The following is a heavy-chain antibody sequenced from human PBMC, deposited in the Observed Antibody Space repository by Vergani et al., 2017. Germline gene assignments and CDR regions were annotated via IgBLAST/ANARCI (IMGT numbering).Heavy chain of an antibody. CDR1: GFTFSSYG. D-gene: IGHD6-13*01. Sequence: QVQLVESGGGVVQLGRSLRLPCAASGFTFSSYGMHWVRQAPGKGLEWVAVISYDGSNKYYADSVKGRFTISRDNTKNTLYLQMNSLRAEETAVYYCAKDRIAAAGYHMYYFDYWGQGTLVTVSS. CDR3: AKDRIAAAGYHMYYFDY. CDR2: ISYDGSNK. V-gene: IGHV3-30*18. J-gene: IGHJ4*02.